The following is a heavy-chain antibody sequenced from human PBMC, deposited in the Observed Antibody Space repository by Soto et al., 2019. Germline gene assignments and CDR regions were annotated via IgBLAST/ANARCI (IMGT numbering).Heavy chain of an antibody. CDR1: GYTFITYG. V-gene: IGHV1-18*01. CDR3: ARGPTDYYDNSANYFMDY. J-gene: IGHJ4*02. Sequence: QVQLVQSGAEVKKPGASVKVSCKASGYTFITYGVSWVRQAPGQGLDWLGWISTYNGNTRYAERLQGRVNMTTDTTTNTAYTELRNLRSDNTAVYYCARGPTDYYDNSANYFMDYWGKGTLVTVSS. D-gene: IGHD3-22*01. CDR2: ISTYNGNT.